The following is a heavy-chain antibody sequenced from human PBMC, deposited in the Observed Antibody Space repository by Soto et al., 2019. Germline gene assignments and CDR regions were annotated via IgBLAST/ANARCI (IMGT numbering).Heavy chain of an antibody. J-gene: IGHJ6*02. V-gene: IGHV1-18*01. Sequence: ASVKVSCKASGYTFTSYGISWVRQAPGQGLEWMGWISAYNGNTNYAQKLQGRVTMTTDTSTSTAYMELRSLRSDDTAVYYCVAGGGSNYDILTGYFMWPPGKSDVWGQGTTVTDSS. CDR1: GYTFTSYG. CDR2: ISAYNGNT. CDR3: VAGGGSNYDILTGYFMWPPGKSDV. D-gene: IGHD3-9*01.